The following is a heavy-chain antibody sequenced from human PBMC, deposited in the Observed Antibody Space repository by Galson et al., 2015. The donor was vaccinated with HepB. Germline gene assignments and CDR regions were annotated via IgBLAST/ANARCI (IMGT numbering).Heavy chain of an antibody. CDR3: ARGGNNWNYRSYFGP. CDR2: IWDDGIVK. Sequence: SLRLACAASGVTFSKYGLHWVRQAPGEGLEGVVGIWDDGIVKHYTDYVKGGIITSKFTSKIMVNLLMNSLRVEDTAVYYCARGGNNWNYRSYFGPWGQGTLVTVSS. J-gene: IGHJ5*02. CDR1: GVTFSKYG. D-gene: IGHD1-7*01. V-gene: IGHV3-33*04.